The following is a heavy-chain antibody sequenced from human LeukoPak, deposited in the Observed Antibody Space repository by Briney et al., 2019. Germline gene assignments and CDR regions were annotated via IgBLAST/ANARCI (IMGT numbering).Heavy chain of an antibody. CDR2: IIPIFGTA. Sequence: ASVKVSCKASGGTFSSYAISWVRQAPGQGLEWMGGIIPIFGTANYARKFQGRVTITADESTSTAYMELSSLRSEDTAVYYCARVPNSSSWVLAKWFDPWGQGTLVTVSS. CDR3: ARVPNSSSWVLAKWFDP. V-gene: IGHV1-69*13. J-gene: IGHJ5*02. CDR1: GGTFSSYA. D-gene: IGHD6-13*01.